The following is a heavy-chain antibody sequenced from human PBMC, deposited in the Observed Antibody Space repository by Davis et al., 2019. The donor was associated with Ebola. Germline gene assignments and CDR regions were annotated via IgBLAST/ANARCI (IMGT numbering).Heavy chain of an antibody. D-gene: IGHD3-22*01. CDR3: ARAGDYPDSNGYYAFDI. CDR2: ITHGGTT. J-gene: IGHJ3*02. Sequence: PGGSLRLSCVASGFPFTTYALHWVRQPPGKGPEWIGEITHGGTTNYNPSLKSRVTLSLDTSKNQFSLKLNSVTAADTAVYYCARAGDYPDSNGYYAFDIWGQGTMVTVSS. CDR1: GFPFTTYA. V-gene: IGHV4-34*01.